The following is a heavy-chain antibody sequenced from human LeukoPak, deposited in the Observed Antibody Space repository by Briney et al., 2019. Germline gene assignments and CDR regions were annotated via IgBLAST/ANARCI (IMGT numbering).Heavy chain of an antibody. Sequence: ASVKVSCKASGYTFTSYGISWVRQAPGQGLEWMGWISAYNGNTNYAQKLQGRVTMTTDTSTSTAYMELRSLRSDDTAVFYCARESQIRYYYDRSGYYYGALDYWGQGSLVTVSS. D-gene: IGHD3-22*01. CDR3: ARESQIRYYYDRSGYYYGALDY. CDR2: ISAYNGNT. V-gene: IGHV1-18*01. CDR1: GYTFTSYG. J-gene: IGHJ4*02.